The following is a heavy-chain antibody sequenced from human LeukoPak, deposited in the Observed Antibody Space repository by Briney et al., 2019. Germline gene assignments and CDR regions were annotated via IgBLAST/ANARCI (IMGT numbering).Heavy chain of an antibody. D-gene: IGHD2-2*01. CDR3: ARHGSIVVVPAAIDY. J-gene: IGHJ4*02. CDR2: INHSGST. V-gene: IGHV4-34*01. Sequence: SETLSLTCAVYGGSFSGYYWSWIRQPPGKGLEWIGEINHSGSTNYNPSLKSRVTISVDTSKNQFSLKLSSVTAADTAVYYCARHGSIVVVPAAIDYWGQRTLVTVSS. CDR1: GGSFSGYY.